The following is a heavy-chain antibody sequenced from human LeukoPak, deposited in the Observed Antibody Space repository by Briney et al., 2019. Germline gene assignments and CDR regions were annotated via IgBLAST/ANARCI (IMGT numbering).Heavy chain of an antibody. V-gene: IGHV3-7*01. CDR1: GFSFSSHA. CDR3: AEGDYMDV. D-gene: IGHD3-16*01. J-gene: IGHJ6*03. CDR2: IKQDGSEK. Sequence: QTGGSLRLSCAASGFSFSSHAMSWVRQAPGKGLEWVANIKQDGSEKYYVDSVKGRFSISRDNAKNSLYLQMNSLRAEDTAVYYCAEGDYMDVWGKGTTVIVSS.